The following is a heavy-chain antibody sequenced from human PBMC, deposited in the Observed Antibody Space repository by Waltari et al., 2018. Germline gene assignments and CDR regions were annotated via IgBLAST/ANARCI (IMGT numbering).Heavy chain of an antibody. V-gene: IGHV3-7*01. D-gene: IGHD6-19*01. CDR1: GFTLSSFW. CDR3: ATSGWYCFDY. Sequence: EVQLVESGGGLVQPGGSLRLSCAASGFTLSSFWMNWVRQTPGKGLGWVAGIKQDGSEKYYADSVKGRFTISRDNAKNSLYRQMNSLGAEDTAVYYCATSGWYCFDYWGHGTLVTVSS. J-gene: IGHJ4*01. CDR2: IKQDGSEK.